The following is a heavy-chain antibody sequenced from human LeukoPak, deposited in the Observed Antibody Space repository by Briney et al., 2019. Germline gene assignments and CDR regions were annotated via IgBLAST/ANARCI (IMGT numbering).Heavy chain of an antibody. CDR2: VATTGGST. V-gene: IGHV3-23*01. CDR1: GFTFSSYA. Sequence: RPGGSLRLSCAASGFTFSSYAMTWVRQAPGKGLEWVSSVATTGGSTYYADSVKGRFTVSRDNSKNMLFLQMNSLRAEDTAVYYCARDKVVGATYLDYWGQGTLVTVSS. D-gene: IGHD2-15*01. CDR3: ARDKVVGATYLDY. J-gene: IGHJ4*02.